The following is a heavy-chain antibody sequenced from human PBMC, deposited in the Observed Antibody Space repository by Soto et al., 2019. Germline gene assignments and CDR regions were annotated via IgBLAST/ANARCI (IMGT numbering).Heavy chain of an antibody. CDR1: GGTFSSYA. Sequence: SVKVSFKASGGTFSSYAISWVRQAPGQGLEWMGGIIPIFGTANYAQKFQGRVTITADKSTSTAYMELSSLRSEDTAVYYCARALTIFSRQGWFDPWGQGTLVTVSS. V-gene: IGHV1-69*06. CDR2: IIPIFGTA. CDR3: ARALTIFSRQGWFDP. D-gene: IGHD3-9*01. J-gene: IGHJ5*02.